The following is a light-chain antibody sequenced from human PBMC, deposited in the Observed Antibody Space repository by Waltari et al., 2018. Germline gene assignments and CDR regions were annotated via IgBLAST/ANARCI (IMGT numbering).Light chain of an antibody. Sequence: DIQMTQSPSSLSASVGDRVTITCRASQSSSDYLNWYQQKPGKAPKLLIYAASTLQSGVPSRFSGSGSGTDFAITISSLQPEDFATYYCQQSYSFGQGTRLEIK. J-gene: IGKJ5*01. CDR2: AAS. V-gene: IGKV1-39*01. CDR3: QQSYS. CDR1: QSSSDY.